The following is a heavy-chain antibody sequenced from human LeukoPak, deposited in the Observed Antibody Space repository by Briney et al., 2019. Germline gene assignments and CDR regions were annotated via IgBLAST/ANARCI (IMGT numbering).Heavy chain of an antibody. D-gene: IGHD2-2*01. CDR2: ISGGGETA. Sequence: GGSLRLSCAASGFTFSSYAMNWVRQAPGRGLEWVSVISGGGETAYYADSVKGRFTISRDNSRSTLYLQMSSLRAEDTAVYYCAKGRAAMDFFDCWGQGTLVTVSS. V-gene: IGHV3-23*01. CDR1: GFTFSSYA. CDR3: AKGRAAMDFFDC. J-gene: IGHJ4*02.